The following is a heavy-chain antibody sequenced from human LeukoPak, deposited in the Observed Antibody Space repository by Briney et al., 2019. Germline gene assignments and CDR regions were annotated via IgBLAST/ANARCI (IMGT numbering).Heavy chain of an antibody. CDR3: TKKLGMSVAGSPFFFDY. D-gene: IGHD6-19*01. J-gene: IGHJ4*02. CDR2: ISGSGSGT. CDR1: GFTFSSYA. Sequence: GGSLRLSCAASGFTFSSYAMNWVRQAPGRGLEWVSTISGSGSGTYYADSVKGRFTISRDNSKNTLYLQMSSLRADDTAVYYCTKKLGMSVAGSPFFFDYWGQGTLVTVSS. V-gene: IGHV3-23*01.